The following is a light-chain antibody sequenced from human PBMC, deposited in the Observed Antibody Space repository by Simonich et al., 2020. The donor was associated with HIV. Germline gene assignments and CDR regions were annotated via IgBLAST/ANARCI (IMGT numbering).Light chain of an antibody. J-gene: IGLJ3*02. V-gene: IGLV3-1*01. CDR3: QAWDRSTAV. CDR2: EDN. CDR1: KLGDRY. Sequence: SYELTQPPLVSVSPGQTASITCSGDKLGDRYASWYQQKPGQSPVLVIYEDNKRPAGITEQFSGSNSGNTATLTISGTQAMNEADYYCQAWDRSTAVFGGGTKLTVL.